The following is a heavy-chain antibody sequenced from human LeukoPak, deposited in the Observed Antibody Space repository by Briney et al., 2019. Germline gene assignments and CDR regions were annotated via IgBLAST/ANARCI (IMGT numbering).Heavy chain of an antibody. CDR1: GFTFSNGW. CDR3: ARSRGGFYHY. J-gene: IGHJ4*02. D-gene: IGHD2/OR15-2a*01. V-gene: IGHV3-74*01. Sequence: GGSLRLSCAASGFTFSNGWVHWVRQAPGKGLVWVSRFDTDGSKTTYADSVKGQFTISRDNAKNTLYLQMNSLRVEDTAVYYCARSRGGFYHYWGQGTLVTVSS. CDR2: FDTDGSKT.